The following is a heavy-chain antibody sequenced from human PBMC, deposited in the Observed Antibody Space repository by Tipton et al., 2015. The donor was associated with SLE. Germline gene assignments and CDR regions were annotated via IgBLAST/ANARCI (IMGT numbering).Heavy chain of an antibody. Sequence: TLSLTCTVSGGSISSGSYYWSWIRQPAGKGLEWIGRIYTSGSTNYNPSLKSRVTISVDTSKNQFSLKLSSVTAADTAVYYCARGRYSYGLHLDYWGQGTLVTVSS. CDR2: IYTSGST. J-gene: IGHJ4*02. D-gene: IGHD5-18*01. V-gene: IGHV4-61*02. CDR3: ARGRYSYGLHLDY. CDR1: GGSISSGSYY.